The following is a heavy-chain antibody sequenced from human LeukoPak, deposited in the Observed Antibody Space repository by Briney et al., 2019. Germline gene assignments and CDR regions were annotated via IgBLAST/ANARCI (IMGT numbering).Heavy chain of an antibody. Sequence: GGSLRLSCAASGFTFSNAWMSWVRQAPGKGLEWVGHIKSKSDGGTTDYAAPVKGRFTISRDDSKNTLYLQMNSVKTEDTAVYYCTTYDILTGYYRALWYFDYWGQGTLVSASS. CDR2: IKSKSDGGTT. J-gene: IGHJ4*02. CDR3: TTYDILTGYYRALWYFDY. CDR1: GFTFSNAW. D-gene: IGHD3-9*01. V-gene: IGHV3-15*01.